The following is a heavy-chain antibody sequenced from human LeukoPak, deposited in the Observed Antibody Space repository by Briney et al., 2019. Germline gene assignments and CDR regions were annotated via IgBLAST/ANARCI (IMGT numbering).Heavy chain of an antibody. J-gene: IGHJ5*02. CDR3: AREGGGNSVIAAAGTRWFDP. Sequence: SVKVSCKASVGTFSSYAISWVRQAPGQGLEWMGGIIPIFGTANYAQKFQGRVTITTDESTSTAYMELSSLRSEDTAVYYCAREGGGNSVIAAAGTRWFDPWGQGTLVTVSS. D-gene: IGHD6-13*01. V-gene: IGHV1-69*05. CDR1: VGTFSSYA. CDR2: IIPIFGTA.